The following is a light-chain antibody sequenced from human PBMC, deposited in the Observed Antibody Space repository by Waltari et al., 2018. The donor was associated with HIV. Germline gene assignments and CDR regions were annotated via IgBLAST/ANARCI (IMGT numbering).Light chain of an antibody. Sequence: DIVMTQSPDSLAVSLGGRATINCKSSQKILFSSTNKNYLSWFQQRPGQPPRLLIYWASTRESGVPERFTGSGSGTNFTRTISRLQADDVAVYFCQQYYSTPRTFGQGTKVELK. V-gene: IGKV4-1*01. CDR1: QKILFSSTNKNY. CDR2: WAS. CDR3: QQYYSTPRT. J-gene: IGKJ1*01.